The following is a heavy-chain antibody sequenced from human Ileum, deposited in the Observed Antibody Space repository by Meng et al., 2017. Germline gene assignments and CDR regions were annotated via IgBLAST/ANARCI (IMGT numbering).Heavy chain of an antibody. D-gene: IGHD6-19*01. CDR1: GGSFSPHS. J-gene: IGHJ4*02. V-gene: IGHV4-34*01. CDR3: TRHMGYNSGWYYFDY. CDR2: ISHRGSS. Sequence: QEHLQQWGAGLLKPSDTRSLICAVYGGSFSPHSWTWIRQPPGRGLEWIGGISHRGSSNSNPSLKSRVTISVDTSKNQFSLKLSSVTAADTAVYYCTRHMGYNSGWYYFDYWGQGTLVTVSS.